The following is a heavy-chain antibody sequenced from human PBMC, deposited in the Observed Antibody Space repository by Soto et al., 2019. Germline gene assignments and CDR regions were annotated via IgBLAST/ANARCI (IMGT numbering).Heavy chain of an antibody. J-gene: IGHJ4*02. CDR1: GVTFSSYW. D-gene: IGHD1-26*01. Sequence: GGSLRHSCASSGVTFSSYWMHLVRQVPGKGLVWVSHTNIVGNITTYADSVKGRFTISRDNAKSTLYLQMNSLRAEDTAVYYCARDWFGSLDYWGQGSPVTVSS. CDR2: TNIVGNIT. CDR3: ARDWFGSLDY. V-gene: IGHV3-74*01.